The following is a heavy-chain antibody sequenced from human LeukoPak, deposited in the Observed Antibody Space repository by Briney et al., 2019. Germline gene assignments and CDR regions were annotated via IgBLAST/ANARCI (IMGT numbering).Heavy chain of an antibody. CDR3: AKSTYDISSWPVGNWFDP. V-gene: IGHV1-18*04. CDR1: GYTFTTYG. CDR2: INPYNGNT. J-gene: IGHJ5*02. D-gene: IGHD6-13*01. Sequence: ASVKVSCKASGYTFTTYGISWVRQAPRQGLGWMGWINPYNGNTNYAQKFRGRVTMTTDTSTRTAYMELRSLRSDDTAVYYCAKSTYDISSWPVGNWFDPWGQGTLVTVSS.